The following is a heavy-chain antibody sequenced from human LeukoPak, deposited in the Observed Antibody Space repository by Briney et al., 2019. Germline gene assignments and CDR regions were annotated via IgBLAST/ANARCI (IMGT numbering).Heavy chain of an antibody. CDR1: GGSIRNNSYI. V-gene: IGHV4-39*01. CDR3: AGRHGDTGAFEY. J-gene: IGHJ4*02. Sequence: PSETLSLTCTVSGGSIRNNSYIWGWIRQPPGKGLEWIGSIYYSGSSYYNPSLKSRVTISVDTSNNQFSLKLSSVTAADTAVYYCAGRHGDTGAFEYWGQGILVTVSS. CDR2: IYYSGSS. D-gene: IGHD5-24*01.